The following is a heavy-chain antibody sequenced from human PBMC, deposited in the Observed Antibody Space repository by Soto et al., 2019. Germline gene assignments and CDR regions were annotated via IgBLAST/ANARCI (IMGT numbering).Heavy chain of an antibody. Sequence: PGEALTISCKGSVYSFTSYWIGWVRQMPGKGLEWMGIIYPGDSDTRYSPSFQGQVTISADKSISTAYLQWSSLKASDTAMYYCARATTVVRGYYYYGMDVWGQGTTVTVSS. CDR3: ARATTVVRGYYYYGMDV. CDR1: VYSFTSYW. D-gene: IGHD4-17*01. J-gene: IGHJ6*02. CDR2: IYPGDSDT. V-gene: IGHV5-51*01.